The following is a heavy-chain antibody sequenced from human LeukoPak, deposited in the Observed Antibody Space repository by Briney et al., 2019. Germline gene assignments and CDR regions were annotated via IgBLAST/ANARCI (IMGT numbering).Heavy chain of an antibody. CDR3: ARHRPYSSGWRHFDY. V-gene: IGHV3-30-3*01. J-gene: IGHJ4*02. CDR2: ISYDGSNK. CDR1: GFTFSSYA. Sequence: GRSLRLSCAASGFTFSSYAMHWVRQAPGKGLEWVAVISYDGSNKYYADSVKGRFTISRDNSKNTLYLQMNSLTASDTAMYYCARHRPYSSGWRHFDYWGQGTLVTVSS. D-gene: IGHD6-19*01.